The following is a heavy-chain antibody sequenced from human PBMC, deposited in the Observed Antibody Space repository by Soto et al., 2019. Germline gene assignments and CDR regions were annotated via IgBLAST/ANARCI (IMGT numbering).Heavy chain of an antibody. CDR2: ISSAGSTI. CDR3: AREGEREYSGYGSFGY. J-gene: IGHJ4*02. Sequence: QVQLVESGGGLVKPGGSLRLSCAASRFTFSDYYMSWTRQAPGKGLEFISYISSAGSTIYYADSVKGRFTISRDNAKNSLYLQMNSLRVEDTGVYYCAREGEREYSGYGSFGYWGQGTLVTVS. D-gene: IGHD5-12*01. V-gene: IGHV3-11*01. CDR1: RFTFSDYY.